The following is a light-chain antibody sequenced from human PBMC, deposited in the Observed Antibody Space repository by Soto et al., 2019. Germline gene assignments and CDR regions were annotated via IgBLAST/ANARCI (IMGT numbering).Light chain of an antibody. CDR2: AAS. CDR3: QQYSSYWT. V-gene: IGKV1-9*01. CDR1: QGINTY. J-gene: IGKJ1*01. Sequence: DIQLTQSPSFLSASVGDRVTITCRASQGINTYLAWYQQKPGKAPKLLIYAASTLQSGVPSRFSGSGSGTEFTLTISSLQPDDFATYYCQQYSSYWTFAQGTKVDIK.